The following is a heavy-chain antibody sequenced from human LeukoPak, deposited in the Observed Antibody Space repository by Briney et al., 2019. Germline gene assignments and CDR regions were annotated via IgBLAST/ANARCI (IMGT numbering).Heavy chain of an antibody. CDR1: GFTFSSYA. D-gene: IGHD3-10*01. Sequence: PGGSLRLSCAASGFTFSSYAMSWVRQAPGKGLEWVSAISGSGGNTYYADSVKGRFTISRDSSKNTLCLQMNSLIAEDTGVYYCANLSPSQAGNYYNGDYWGQGTLVTVSS. V-gene: IGHV3-23*01. CDR3: ANLSPSQAGNYYNGDY. J-gene: IGHJ4*02. CDR2: ISGSGGNT.